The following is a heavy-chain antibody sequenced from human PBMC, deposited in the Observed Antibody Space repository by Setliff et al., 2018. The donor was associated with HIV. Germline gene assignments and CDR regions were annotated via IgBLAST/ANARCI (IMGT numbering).Heavy chain of an antibody. D-gene: IGHD3-10*01. Sequence: SETLSLTCAVYGGSFSDYYWIWIRQSPGKGPEWIGEVNHSGITKYNPSLRSRVTISLDTSKNQFSLRLSSVTAADTAVYYCARRKAGWGELFGNWFDPWGQGTQVTVSS. V-gene: IGHV4-34*01. CDR1: GGSFSDYY. CDR2: VNHSGIT. CDR3: ARRKAGWGELFGNWFDP. J-gene: IGHJ5*02.